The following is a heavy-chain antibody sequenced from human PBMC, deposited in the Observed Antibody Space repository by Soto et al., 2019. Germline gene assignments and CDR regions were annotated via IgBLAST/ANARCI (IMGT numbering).Heavy chain of an antibody. CDR2: ILYDGSNK. J-gene: IGHJ6*02. CDR3: ARELIRGSLSVYYYHGMDV. D-gene: IGHD3-9*01. V-gene: IGHV3-33*01. Sequence: PGGSLRLSCTASGFSFRSYAMHWVRQAPGKGLEWVAVILYDGSNKHFADSVKGRFTVSRDNSNDTFYLQMDSLRAEDTAVYYCARELIRGSLSVYYYHGMDVWGQGTTVTVSS. CDR1: GFSFRSYA.